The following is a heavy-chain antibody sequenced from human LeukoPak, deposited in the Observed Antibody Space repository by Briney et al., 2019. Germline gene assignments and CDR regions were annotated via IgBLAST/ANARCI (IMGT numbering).Heavy chain of an antibody. CDR3: ARDGQERPGDVWGSFESFWFDP. J-gene: IGHJ5*02. V-gene: IGHV1-18*04. Sequence: ASVTVSCKASGYTFNNYNINWVRQAPGQGLEWLGWINTNNGNTEYTQTLQGRATITTDTSTSTAYIELNSLRSDDTALYYCARDGQERPGDVWGSFESFWFDPWGQGTLVIVSS. CDR1: GYTFNNYN. CDR2: INTNNGNT. D-gene: IGHD3-16*01.